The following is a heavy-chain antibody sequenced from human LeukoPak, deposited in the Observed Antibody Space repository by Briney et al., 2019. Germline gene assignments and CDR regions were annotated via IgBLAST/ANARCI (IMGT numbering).Heavy chain of an antibody. Sequence: GGSLRLSCLTSGFTFRTNAMSWVRQAPGKGLEWMSGISGSGASTYYADSVTGRFTISRDNSRNTLYLQMNSLRGDDTAVYYCAKDVGKWESLHFFDYWGQGTLVTVSS. CDR1: GFTFRTNA. V-gene: IGHV3-23*01. CDR3: AKDVGKWESLHFFDY. J-gene: IGHJ4*02. CDR2: ISGSGAST. D-gene: IGHD1-26*01.